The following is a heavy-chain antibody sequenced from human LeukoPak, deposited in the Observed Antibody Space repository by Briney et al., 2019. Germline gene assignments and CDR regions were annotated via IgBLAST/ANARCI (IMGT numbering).Heavy chain of an antibody. CDR2: ISWNSGSI. V-gene: IGHV3-9*01. CDR1: GFTFDDYA. Sequence: PGVSLRLSCAASGFTFDDYAMHWVRQAPGKGLEWVSGISWNSGSIGYADSVKGQFTISRDNAKNSLYLQMNSLRAEDTALYYCAKGGLAYCGGDCYSDGFDIWGQGTMVTVSS. D-gene: IGHD2-21*02. J-gene: IGHJ3*02. CDR3: AKGGLAYCGGDCYSDGFDI.